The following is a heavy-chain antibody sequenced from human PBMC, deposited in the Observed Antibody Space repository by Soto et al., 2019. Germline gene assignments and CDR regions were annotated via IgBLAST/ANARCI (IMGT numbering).Heavy chain of an antibody. Sequence: GASVKVSCKASGYTFTSYGISWVRQAPGQGLEWMGWISAYNGNTNYAQKLQGRVTMATDTSTSTAYMELRSLRSDDTAVYYCARDKRDYDFWSGYSLHTHFDYWGQGTLITVSS. V-gene: IGHV1-18*01. D-gene: IGHD3-3*01. CDR1: GYTFTSYG. J-gene: IGHJ4*02. CDR3: ARDKRDYDFWSGYSLHTHFDY. CDR2: ISAYNGNT.